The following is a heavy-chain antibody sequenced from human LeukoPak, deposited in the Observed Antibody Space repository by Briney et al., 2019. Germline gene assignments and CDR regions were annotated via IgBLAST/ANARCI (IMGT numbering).Heavy chain of an antibody. Sequence: GASVTVSCKASGYRFSSYYMHWVRQAPGQGLEWMGIINPSGDGANYAQKFQGRVTMTRDTSTSTLYMELSSLRSEDTAVYYCLRADSQQSFDHWGQGTLVTVSS. J-gene: IGHJ4*02. V-gene: IGHV1-46*01. D-gene: IGHD4-11*01. CDR1: GYRFSSYY. CDR2: INPSGDGA. CDR3: LRADSQQSFDH.